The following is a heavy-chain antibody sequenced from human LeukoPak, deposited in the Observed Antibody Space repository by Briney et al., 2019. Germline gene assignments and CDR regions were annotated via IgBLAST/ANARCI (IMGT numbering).Heavy chain of an antibody. V-gene: IGHV3-74*01. CDR3: VKASSSSPQYNWFDA. CDR1: GFTFSSYW. CDR2: INSDGSST. Sequence: PGGSLRLSCAASGFTFSSYWMHWVRQAPGKGLVWVSRINSDGSSTRYADSVKGRFTISRDNSKNTLYLQMNSLRAEDTALYYCVKASSSSPQYNWFDAWGQGTLVTVSS. J-gene: IGHJ5*02. D-gene: IGHD6-6*01.